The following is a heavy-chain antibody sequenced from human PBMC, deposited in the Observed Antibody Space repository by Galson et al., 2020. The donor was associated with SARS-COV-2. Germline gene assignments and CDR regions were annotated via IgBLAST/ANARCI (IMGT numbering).Heavy chain of an antibody. CDR1: GGSISSNNW. Sequence: ASETLSLTCAVSGGSISSNNWWSWVRQPPGKGLEWIGEIYHSGNTNYNPSLKSRVTISVDKSKNQFSLNLSSVTAADTAVYYCARAGGLLRFGELLSRSTRFDYWGQGTLVTVSS. CDR2: IYHSGNT. CDR3: ARAGGLLRFGELLSRSTRFDY. J-gene: IGHJ4*02. D-gene: IGHD3-10*01. V-gene: IGHV4-4*02.